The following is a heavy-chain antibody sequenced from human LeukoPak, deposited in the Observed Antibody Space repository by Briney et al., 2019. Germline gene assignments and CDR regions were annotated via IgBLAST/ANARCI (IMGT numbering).Heavy chain of an antibody. J-gene: IGHJ3*02. CDR1: GGSFSGYY. CDR3: ARRYIWGSYRARRAFDI. Sequence: PSETLSLTCAVYGGSFSGYYWSWIRQPPGKGLEWIGEINHSGSTNYNPSLKSRVTISVDTSKNQFSLKLSSVTAADTAVYYCARRYIWGSYRARRAFDIWGQGAMVTASS. CDR2: INHSGST. V-gene: IGHV4-34*01. D-gene: IGHD3-16*02.